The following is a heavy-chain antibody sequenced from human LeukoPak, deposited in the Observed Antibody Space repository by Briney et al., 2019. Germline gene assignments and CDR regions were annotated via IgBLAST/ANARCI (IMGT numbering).Heavy chain of an antibody. Sequence: GGSLRLSCAASGFTFSSYSMNWVRQAPGKGLEWVSSISSSSSYIYYADSVKGRFTISRDNAKNTLYLQMNSLRAEDTAVYYCAKATVRYCNGGSCYFYDYWGQGTLVTVSS. CDR3: AKATVRYCNGGSCYFYDY. CDR1: GFTFSSYS. J-gene: IGHJ4*02. V-gene: IGHV3-21*04. CDR2: ISSSSSYI. D-gene: IGHD2-15*01.